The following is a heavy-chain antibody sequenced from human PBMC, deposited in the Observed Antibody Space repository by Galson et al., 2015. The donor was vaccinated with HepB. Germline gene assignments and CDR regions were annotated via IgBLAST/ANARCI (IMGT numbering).Heavy chain of an antibody. J-gene: IGHJ6*02. D-gene: IGHD6-19*01. V-gene: IGHV6-1*01. CDR3: GRVAGTIYYYGMDV. CDR2: TYYRSKWYS. CDR1: GDSVSSNSAA. Sequence: CAISGDSVSSNSAAWNWIRRSPSRGPEWLGRTYYRSKWYSDYAVSVRSRVTINPDTSKNQFSLQLKSVTPEDTAVYYCGRVAGTIYYYGMDVWGQGTTVTVSS.